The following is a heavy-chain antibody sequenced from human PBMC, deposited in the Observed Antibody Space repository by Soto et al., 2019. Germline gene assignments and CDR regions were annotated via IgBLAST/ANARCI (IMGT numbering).Heavy chain of an antibody. D-gene: IGHD2-2*01. Sequence: QVQLVQSGAEVKKPGASVKVSCKASGYSFTSYGFNWVRQAPGQGLEWMGWISAYNGNTNYAQKLQGRVTMTTDTSTSTAYMELRSRRSDDTAVDFWARDLVPAAGGGVYYYYGMDVWGQGTTVTVSS. V-gene: IGHV1-18*01. CDR3: ARDLVPAAGGGVYYYYGMDV. CDR2: ISAYNGNT. CDR1: GYSFTSYG. J-gene: IGHJ6*02.